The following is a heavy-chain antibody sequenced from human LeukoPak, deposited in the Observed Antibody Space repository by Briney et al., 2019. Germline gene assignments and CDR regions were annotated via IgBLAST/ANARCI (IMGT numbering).Heavy chain of an antibody. D-gene: IGHD6-19*01. CDR3: AKTPYSSGWLDTYYFDY. Sequence: GGSLRLSCVASGFTFSDYAMHWVRQAPGKGLEWVAVISYDGSNKYYADSVKGRFTISRDNSKNTLYLQMNSLRAEDTAVYYCAKTPYSSGWLDTYYFDYWGQGTLVTVSS. CDR2: ISYDGSNK. CDR1: GFTFSDYA. V-gene: IGHV3-30*18. J-gene: IGHJ4*02.